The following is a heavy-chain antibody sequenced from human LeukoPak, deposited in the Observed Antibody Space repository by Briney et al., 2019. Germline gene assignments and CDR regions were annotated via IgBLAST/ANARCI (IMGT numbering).Heavy chain of an antibody. CDR2: INPSGGST. D-gene: IGHD5-18*01. CDR3: ARRGFGYSYGFVSYYFDY. Sequence: ASVKVSCKASGYTFTSYYMHWVRQAPGQGLEWMGIINPSGGSTSYAQKFQGRVTMTRDTSTSTVYMELSSLRSEDTAVYYCARRGFGYSYGFVSYYFDYWGQETLVTVSS. V-gene: IGHV1-46*01. J-gene: IGHJ4*02. CDR1: GYTFTSYY.